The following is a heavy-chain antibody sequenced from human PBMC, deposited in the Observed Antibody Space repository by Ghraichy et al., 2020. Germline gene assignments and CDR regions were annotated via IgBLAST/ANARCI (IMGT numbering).Heavy chain of an antibody. CDR2: IYSGGST. Sequence: SQTLSLTCTVPGVSIISNSYYWGWIRQPPGRGLEWIGSIYSGGSTYYNPSLKSRLRMSVDTSKNHFSLKLNSVTAADPAVYFCARHVSSFGPRGYFDYWGQGALVTVSS. D-gene: IGHD3-3*01. CDR3: ARHVSSFGPRGYFDY. J-gene: IGHJ4*02. CDR1: GVSIISNSYY. V-gene: IGHV4-39*01.